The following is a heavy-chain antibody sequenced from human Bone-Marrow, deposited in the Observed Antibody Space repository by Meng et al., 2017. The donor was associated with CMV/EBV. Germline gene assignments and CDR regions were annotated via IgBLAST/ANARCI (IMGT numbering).Heavy chain of an antibody. CDR1: SYA. V-gene: IGHV1-69*06. CDR3: ARAKKYDFWSGYYTMGFWFDP. CDR2: IIPIFGTA. Sequence: SYAISWVRQAPGQGLEWMGGIIPIFGTANYAQKFQGRVTITADKSTSTAYMELSSLRSEDTAVYYCARAKKYDFWSGYYTMGFWFDPWGQGTLVTVSS. D-gene: IGHD3-3*01. J-gene: IGHJ5*02.